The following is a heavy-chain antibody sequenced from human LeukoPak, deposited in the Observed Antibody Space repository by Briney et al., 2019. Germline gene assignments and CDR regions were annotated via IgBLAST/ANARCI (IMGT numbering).Heavy chain of an antibody. J-gene: IGHJ4*02. CDR2: IIPIFGTA. D-gene: IGHD3-10*01. Sequence: GASVKVSCKASGYAFTSYGISWVRQAPGQGLEWMGGIIPIFGTANYAQKFQGRVTITADESTSTAYMELSSLRSEDTAVYYCARGRTNYYGSGSYRKGFDYWGQGTLVTVSS. CDR3: ARGRTNYYGSGSYRKGFDY. V-gene: IGHV1-69*13. CDR1: GYAFTSYG.